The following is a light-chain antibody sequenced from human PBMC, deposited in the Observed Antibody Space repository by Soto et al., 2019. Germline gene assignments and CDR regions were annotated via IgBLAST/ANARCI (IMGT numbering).Light chain of an antibody. Sequence: QSALTQPPSASGSPGQSVTISCTGTSSDVGAYNYVSWYQQYPGKAPKLMIYEVSKRPSGVPDRFSGSKSGKTASLTASGLQPEDEADYYCTSYAGSNIWVFGGGTKLTVL. CDR1: SSDVGAYNY. V-gene: IGLV2-8*01. CDR2: EVS. CDR3: TSYAGSNIWV. J-gene: IGLJ3*02.